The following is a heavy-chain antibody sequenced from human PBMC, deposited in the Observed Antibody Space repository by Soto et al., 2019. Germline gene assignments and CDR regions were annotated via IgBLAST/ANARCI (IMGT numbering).Heavy chain of an antibody. D-gene: IGHD2-2*01. V-gene: IGHV4-34*01. J-gene: IGHJ6*02. Sequence: SETLSLTCAVYGGSFSGYYWNWIRQPPGKGLEWIGEINHSGSTNYNPSLKSRVTISVDTSKNQFSLKLSSVTAADTAVYYCARGVVVVPAAKGYIGDYYYGMDVWGQGTTVTVSS. CDR1: GGSFSGYY. CDR2: INHSGST. CDR3: ARGVVVVPAAKGYIGDYYYGMDV.